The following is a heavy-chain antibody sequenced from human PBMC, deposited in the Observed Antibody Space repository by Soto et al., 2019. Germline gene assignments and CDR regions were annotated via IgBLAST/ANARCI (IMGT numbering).Heavy chain of an antibody. CDR3: ARGGVKGTTSRGQVYN. V-gene: IGHV3-11*06. Sequence: QVQVVESGGGLVKPGGSLRLSCAASGFTFSDYYMSWIRQAPGKGLEWVSFISSSGDSTKYADSVKGRFTISRDNAKNSLYLQLTSVRDEDTAVYYCARGGVKGTTSRGQVYNWGQGTLVTVSS. J-gene: IGHJ4*02. CDR1: GFTFSDYY. D-gene: IGHD1-7*01. CDR2: ISSSGDST.